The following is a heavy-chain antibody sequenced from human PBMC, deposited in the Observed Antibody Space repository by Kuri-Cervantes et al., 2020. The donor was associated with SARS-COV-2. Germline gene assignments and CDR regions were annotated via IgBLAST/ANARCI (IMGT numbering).Heavy chain of an antibody. Sequence: GESLKISCAASGFTFSSYGMHWVRQAPGKGLEWVAFIRYDGSNKYYADSVKGRFTISRDNAKNSLYLQMNSLRAEDTAVYYCARDYSYGPSGYYFDYWGQGTLVTVSS. D-gene: IGHD5-18*01. V-gene: IGHV3-30*02. CDR3: ARDYSYGPSGYYFDY. J-gene: IGHJ4*02. CDR2: IRYDGSNK. CDR1: GFTFSSYG.